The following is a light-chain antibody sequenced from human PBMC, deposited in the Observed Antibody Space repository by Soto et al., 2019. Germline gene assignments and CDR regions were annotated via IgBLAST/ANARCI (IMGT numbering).Light chain of an antibody. J-gene: IGKJ1*01. CDR2: GAS. CDR3: QNYDTSPRT. V-gene: IGKV3-20*01. Sequence: EIVLTQSPGTLSLSPGERATLSCRASQSVSSSYLAWYQQKPGQAPRLLIYGASSRATGIPDRFSGSGSGKDFTLTISRLESEDFAVYYCQNYDTSPRTFGQGTKV. CDR1: QSVSSSY.